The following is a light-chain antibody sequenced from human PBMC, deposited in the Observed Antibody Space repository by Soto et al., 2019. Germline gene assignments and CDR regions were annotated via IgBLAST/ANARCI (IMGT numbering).Light chain of an antibody. Sequence: AIQMTQSPSSLSASVGDRVTITCRASQGIRNDLGWYQQKPGKAPKLLIYAASSLQSGVPSRFSGSGSGTDFPLTISSLQPEDFATYYCLQDYNYPPYTFGQGTKLEIK. V-gene: IGKV1-6*01. CDR1: QGIRND. J-gene: IGKJ2*01. CDR3: LQDYNYPPYT. CDR2: AAS.